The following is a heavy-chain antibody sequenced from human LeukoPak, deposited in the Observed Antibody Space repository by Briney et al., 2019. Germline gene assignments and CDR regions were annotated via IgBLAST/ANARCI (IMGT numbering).Heavy chain of an antibody. CDR1: GYTFTDFG. V-gene: IGHV1-8*01. Sequence: GASVKVSCKASGYTFTDFGISWVRQAPGQGLEWMGRMNPNSGNTGYAQKFQGRVTITRNTSISTAYMELSSLRSEDTAVYYCAREPSLVAIWGQGTLVTVSS. J-gene: IGHJ4*02. CDR3: AREPSLVAI. CDR2: MNPNSGNT. D-gene: IGHD2-2*01.